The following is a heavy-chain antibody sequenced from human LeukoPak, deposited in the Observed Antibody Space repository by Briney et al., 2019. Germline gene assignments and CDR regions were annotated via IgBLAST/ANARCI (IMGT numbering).Heavy chain of an antibody. D-gene: IGHD3-22*01. J-gene: IGHJ4*02. CDR1: GFTFSSYW. CDR3: ARDYYDSSGYHYDRNFDY. V-gene: IGHV3-7*01. CDR2: INHNGNVN. Sequence: GGSLRLSCAASGFTFSSYWMNWARQAPGKGLEWVASINHNGNVNYYVDSVKGRFTISRDNSKNTLYLQMNSLRAEDTAVYYCARDYYDSSGYHYDRNFDYWGQGTLVTVSS.